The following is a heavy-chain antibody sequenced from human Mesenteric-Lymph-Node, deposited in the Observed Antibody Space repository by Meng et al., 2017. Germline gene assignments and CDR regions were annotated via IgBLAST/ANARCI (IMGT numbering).Heavy chain of an antibody. CDR3: ARRRLGDYYYGMDV. V-gene: IGHV1-69*06. D-gene: IGHD3-16*01. CDR1: GYTFTGYY. Sequence: SVKVSCKASGYTFTGYYMHWVRQAPGQGLEWMGGIIPIFGTANYAQKFQGRVTITADKSTSTAYMELSSLRSDDTAVYYCARRRLGDYYYGMDVWGQGTTVTGAS. CDR2: IIPIFGTA. J-gene: IGHJ6*01.